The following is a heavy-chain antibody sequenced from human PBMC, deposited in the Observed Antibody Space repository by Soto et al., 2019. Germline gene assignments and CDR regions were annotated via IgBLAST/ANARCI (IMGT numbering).Heavy chain of an antibody. CDR3: ARLLYYGSGSYYNAAFDI. J-gene: IGHJ3*02. Sequence: QVQLQESGPGLVKPSETLSLTCTVSGGSISSYYWSWIRQPPGKGLEWIGYIYYSGSTNYNPSLKSRVTISVDTSKNQFSLKLSSVTAADTAVYYCARLLYYGSGSYYNAAFDIWGQGTMVTVSS. CDR2: IYYSGST. D-gene: IGHD3-10*01. V-gene: IGHV4-59*08. CDR1: GGSISSYY.